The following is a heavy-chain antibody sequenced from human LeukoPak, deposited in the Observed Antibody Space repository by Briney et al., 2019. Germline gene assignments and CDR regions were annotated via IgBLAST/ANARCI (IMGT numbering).Heavy chain of an antibody. CDR2: INPNSGGT. Sequence: ASVKVSCKASGGTFSSYAISWVRQAPGQGLEWMGWINPNSGGTNYAQKFQGRVTMTRDTSISTAYMGLSRLRSDDTAVYYCARGTYYDSSGYPPDVWGKGTTVTISS. CDR1: GGTFSSYA. J-gene: IGHJ6*04. V-gene: IGHV1-2*02. D-gene: IGHD3-22*01. CDR3: ARGTYYDSSGYPPDV.